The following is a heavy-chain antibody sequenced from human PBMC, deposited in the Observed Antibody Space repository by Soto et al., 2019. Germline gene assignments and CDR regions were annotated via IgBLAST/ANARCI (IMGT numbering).Heavy chain of an antibody. CDR2: FDPEAGET. D-gene: IGHD3-16*01. J-gene: IGHJ6*02. CDR3: AAAPSMIGGLYGMDV. V-gene: IGHV1-24*01. Sequence: QVQLVQSGAEVKKPGASVKVSCKVSGYTLTDLSMHWVRQAPGKGLEWMGGFDPEAGETIYAQKFQGRVTMTEDTSPETAYVELSSLRSEDTAVYYCAAAPSMIGGLYGMDVWGQGTTVTVSS. CDR1: GYTLTDLS.